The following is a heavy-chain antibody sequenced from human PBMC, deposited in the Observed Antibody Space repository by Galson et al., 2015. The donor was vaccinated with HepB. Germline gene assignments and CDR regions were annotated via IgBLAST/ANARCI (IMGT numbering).Heavy chain of an antibody. Sequence: SVKVSCKASGYTFTSYYMHWVRQAPGQGLEWMGIINPSGGSTSYAQKFQGRVTMTRDTSTSTVYMELSSLRSEDTGVYYCARDLIVVVPAAIQDYNYGMDVWGQGTTVTVSS. CDR2: INPSGGST. D-gene: IGHD2-2*01. J-gene: IGHJ6*02. CDR3: ARDLIVVVPAAIQDYNYGMDV. V-gene: IGHV1-46*01. CDR1: GYTFTSYY.